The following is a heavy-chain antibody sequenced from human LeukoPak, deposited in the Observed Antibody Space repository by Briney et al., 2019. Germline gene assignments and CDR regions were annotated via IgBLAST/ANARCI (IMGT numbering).Heavy chain of an antibody. Sequence: ASVKVSCKASGYTFTGYYMHWVRQAPGQGLEWMGWINPNSGGTNYAQKFQGWVTMTRDTSISTAYMELSRLRSDDTAVYYCARGIKSRSWFLDYWGQGTLVTVSS. J-gene: IGHJ4*02. CDR1: GYTFTGYY. D-gene: IGHD6-13*01. CDR3: ARGIKSRSWFLDY. V-gene: IGHV1-2*04. CDR2: INPNSGGT.